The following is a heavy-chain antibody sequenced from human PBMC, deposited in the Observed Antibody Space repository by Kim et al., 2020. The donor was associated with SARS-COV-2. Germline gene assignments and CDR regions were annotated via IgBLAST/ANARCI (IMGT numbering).Heavy chain of an antibody. CDR2: IYYSGST. CDR1: GGSISSSSYY. J-gene: IGHJ3*02. CDR3: ARPEYGDYVDDAFDI. Sequence: SETLSLTCTVSGGSISSSSYYWGWIRQPPGKGLEWIGSIYYSGSTYYNPSLKSRVTISVDTSKNQFSLKLSSVTAADTAVYYCARPEYGDYVDDAFDIWGQGTMVTVSS. V-gene: IGHV4-39*01. D-gene: IGHD4-17*01.